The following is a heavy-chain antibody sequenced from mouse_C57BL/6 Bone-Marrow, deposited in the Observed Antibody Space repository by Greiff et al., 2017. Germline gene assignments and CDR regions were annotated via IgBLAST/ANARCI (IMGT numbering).Heavy chain of an antibody. V-gene: IGHV2-5*01. D-gene: IGHD1-1*01. CDR1: GFSLTSYG. J-gene: IGHJ4*01. CDR3: AKNPGSSSYAMDY. CDR2: IWRGGST. Sequence: VQVVESGPGLVQPSQSLSITCTVSGFSLTSYGVHWVRQSPGKGLEWLGVIWRGGSTDYNAAFMSRLSITKDNSKSQVFFKMNSLQADDTAIYYCAKNPGSSSYAMDYGGQGTSVTVSS.